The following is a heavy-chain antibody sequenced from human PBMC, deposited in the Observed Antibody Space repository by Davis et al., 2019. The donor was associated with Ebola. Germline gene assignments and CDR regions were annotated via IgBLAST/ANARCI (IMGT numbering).Heavy chain of an antibody. D-gene: IGHD1-26*01. CDR3: ARGLRLTYSGSSHLLSY. CDR2: IIPIFGTA. CDR1: GGTFSGYA. J-gene: IGHJ4*02. V-gene: IGHV1-69*13. Sequence: AASVKVSCKASGGTFSGYAISWVRQAPGQGLEWMGGIIPIFGTANYAQKFQGRVTITADESTSTAYMELSRLRSDDTAVYYCARGLRLTYSGSSHLLSYWGQGTLVTVSS.